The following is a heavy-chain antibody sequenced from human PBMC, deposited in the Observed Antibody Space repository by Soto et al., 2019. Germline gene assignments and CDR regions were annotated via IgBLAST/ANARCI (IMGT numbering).Heavy chain of an antibody. J-gene: IGHJ4*02. V-gene: IGHV4-59*08. CDR1: GGSISSYY. CDR2: IYDSGST. CDR3: ARLGGSYAVPHFDY. Sequence: SETLSLTCTVSGGSISSYYWSWIRQPPGKGLEWIGYIYDSGSTNYNPSLKSRVTISVDTSKNQFSLKLSSVTAADTAVYYCARLGGSYAVPHFDYWGQGTLVTVSS. D-gene: IGHD1-26*01.